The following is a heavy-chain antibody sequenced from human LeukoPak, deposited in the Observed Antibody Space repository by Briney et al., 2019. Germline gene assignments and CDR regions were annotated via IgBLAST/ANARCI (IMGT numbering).Heavy chain of an antibody. Sequence: PGGSLRLTCAASGFTFSGYTMSWVRRAPGRGLEWVSAIGASGGSTNYADSVKGRFTISRDNSKNTLYLQMNSLRAEDTAVYYCAKDLTLYGGTIAFDIWGQGAMVTVSS. CDR2: IGASGGST. J-gene: IGHJ3*02. CDR1: GFTFSGYT. D-gene: IGHD4-23*01. V-gene: IGHV3-23*01. CDR3: AKDLTLYGGTIAFDI.